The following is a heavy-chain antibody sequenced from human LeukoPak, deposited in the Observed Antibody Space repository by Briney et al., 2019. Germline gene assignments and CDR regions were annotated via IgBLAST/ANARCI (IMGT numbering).Heavy chain of an antibody. V-gene: IGHV3-9*01. CDR3: AKDISRWIQLLVFDY. Sequence: PGGSLRLSCAASGFTFDDYAMHWVRQAPGKGLEWVSGISWNSGSIGYADSVKGRFTISRDNAKNSLYLQMNSLRAEDTALYYCAKDISRWIQLLVFDYWGQGTLVTVSS. J-gene: IGHJ4*02. D-gene: IGHD5-18*01. CDR2: ISWNSGSI. CDR1: GFTFDDYA.